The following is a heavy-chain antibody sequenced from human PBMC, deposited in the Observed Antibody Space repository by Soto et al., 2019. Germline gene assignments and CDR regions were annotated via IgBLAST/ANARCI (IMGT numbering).Heavy chain of an antibody. J-gene: IGHJ3*02. D-gene: IGHD4-17*01. CDR1: AGYISSVGYS. V-gene: IGHV4-30-2*01. CDR2: IYHSGST. CDR3: ARGTYHVTVYAFDI. Sequence: SETLSHTCTVSAGYISSVGYSWSWLQQPPGKGLEWIGYIYHSGSTYYNPSLKSRVTISVDRSKNQFSLKLSSVTAADTAVYYCARGTYHVTVYAFDIWGQGTMVTVSS.